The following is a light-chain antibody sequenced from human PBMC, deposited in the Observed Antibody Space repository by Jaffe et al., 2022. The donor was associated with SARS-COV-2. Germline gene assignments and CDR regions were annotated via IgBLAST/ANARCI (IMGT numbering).Light chain of an antibody. V-gene: IGKV3-11*01. CDR1: QSVSTY. Sequence: EIVLTQSPATLSLSPGERATLSCRASQSVSTYFAWYQQKPGQAPRLLIHDASNRATGIPARFSGSGSGTDFTLTISSLEPEDFAVYYCQQRSKWLSFGGGTRVDIK. CDR3: QQRSKWLS. J-gene: IGKJ4*01. CDR2: DAS.